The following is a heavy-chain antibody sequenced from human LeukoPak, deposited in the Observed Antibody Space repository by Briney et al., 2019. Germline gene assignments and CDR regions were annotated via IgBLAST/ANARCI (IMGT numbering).Heavy chain of an antibody. V-gene: IGHV1-46*01. Sequence: ASVKVSCKASGYTFTLYYMHWVRQAPGQGLAWVGTINPSGGSTHYPQRFQGRVTMTRDTSTSTVDMELSSLRSEDTDVYYCARGYCSSTSCYAWFDPWGQGTLVTVSS. D-gene: IGHD2-2*01. CDR1: GYTFTLYY. CDR3: ARGYCSSTSCYAWFDP. J-gene: IGHJ5*02. CDR2: INPSGGST.